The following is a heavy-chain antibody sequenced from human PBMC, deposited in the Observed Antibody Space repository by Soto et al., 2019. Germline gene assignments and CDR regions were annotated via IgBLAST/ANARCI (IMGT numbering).Heavy chain of an antibody. CDR3: ARSQGGSSSLDIYYYSYYGMDV. CDR1: GGTFSSYA. Sequence: SVKVSCKAPGGTFSSYAISWVRQAPGQGLEWMGGIIPIFGAAKYAQKFQGRVTITADESTSTGYMELSSLRSEDTAVYYCARSQGGSSSLDIYYYSYYGMDVWGQGTTVTAP. V-gene: IGHV1-69*13. J-gene: IGHJ6*02. D-gene: IGHD2-15*01. CDR2: IIPIFGAA.